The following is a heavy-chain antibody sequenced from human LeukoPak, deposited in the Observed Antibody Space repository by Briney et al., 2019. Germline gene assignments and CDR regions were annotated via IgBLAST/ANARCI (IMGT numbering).Heavy chain of an antibody. V-gene: IGHV3-23*01. CDR3: AKDDETVAPITDAFDI. CDR2: ISGSGGST. J-gene: IGHJ3*02. CDR1: GFTFSSYG. Sequence: PGGSLRLSCAASGFTFSSYGMSWVRQAPGKGLEWVSAISGSGGSTYYADSVKGRFTISRDNSKNTLYLQMNSLRAEDTAVYYCAKDDETVAPITDAFDIWGQGTMVTVSS. D-gene: IGHD5-12*01.